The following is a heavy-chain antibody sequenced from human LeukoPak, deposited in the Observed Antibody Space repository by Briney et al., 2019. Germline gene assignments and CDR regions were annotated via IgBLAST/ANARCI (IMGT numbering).Heavy chain of an antibody. V-gene: IGHV3-7*01. D-gene: IGHD2-2*01. J-gene: IGHJ4*02. Sequence: PGGSLRLSCAASGFIFTNYFMSWVRQAPGKGLEWVASIKHDGSEKYYVDSVRGRFTISRDNTMNSLYLQMSSLRAEDTAVYYCARDGEQIVVVPAAIPYWGQGTLVTVSS. CDR2: IKHDGSEK. CDR3: ARDGEQIVVVPAAIPY. CDR1: GFIFTNYF.